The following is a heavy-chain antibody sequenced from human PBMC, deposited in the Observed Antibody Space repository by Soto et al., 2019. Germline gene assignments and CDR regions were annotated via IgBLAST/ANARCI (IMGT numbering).Heavy chain of an antibody. V-gene: IGHV1-69*02. CDR1: EGTFSSYT. CDR3: ARGLHYDSISLDDY. J-gene: IGHJ4*02. CDR2: IIPILGIA. Sequence: QVQLVQSGAEVKKPGSSVKVSCKASEGTFSSYTISWVRQAPGQGLEWMGRIIPILGIANYAQKFQGRVTLTADKSTSTAYMELSSLRSEDTAVYYCARGLHYDSISLDDYWGQGTLVTVSS. D-gene: IGHD3-22*01.